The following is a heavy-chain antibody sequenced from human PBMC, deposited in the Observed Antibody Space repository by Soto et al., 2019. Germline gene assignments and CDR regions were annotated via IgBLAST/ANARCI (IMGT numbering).Heavy chain of an antibody. CDR3: ATGALGGRQPLVRDAFDF. CDR1: GGTFDSYS. J-gene: IGHJ3*01. V-gene: IGHV1-69*02. Sequence: QVQLVQSGAEVKKPGSSLRVSCRASGGTFDSYSISWVRQAPGQGLEWLGKVAPIFDFSRYAPKFQGRVTITADKSTSIAYMDLSGLTSQETAVYYCATGALGGRQPLVRDAFDFWGQGTKVTVSS. D-gene: IGHD3-16*01. CDR2: VAPIFDFS.